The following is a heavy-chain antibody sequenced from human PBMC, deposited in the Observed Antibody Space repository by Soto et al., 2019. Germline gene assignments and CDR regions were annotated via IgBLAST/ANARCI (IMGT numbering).Heavy chain of an antibody. Sequence: QVQLVESGGGVVQPGRSLRLSCAASGFTLTGHAMHWVRQAPGRGLEWVAAISYDGSDKYYSDSVKGRFTVSRDDSKNTLYLQMNSLRAEDTAVYYCAKDIRARWGEYYYGMDVWGQGTTVTVSS. V-gene: IGHV3-30*18. CDR1: GFTLTGHA. J-gene: IGHJ6*02. CDR3: AKDIRARWGEYYYGMDV. D-gene: IGHD3-16*01. CDR2: ISYDGSDK.